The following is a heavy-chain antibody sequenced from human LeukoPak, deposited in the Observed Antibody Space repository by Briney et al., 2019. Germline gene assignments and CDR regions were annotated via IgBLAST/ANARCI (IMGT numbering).Heavy chain of an antibody. CDR3: ARGGSYLSAFDI. CDR1: GYTFTNYD. V-gene: IGHV1-8*01. CDR2: MNPNSGNT. D-gene: IGHD3-10*01. Sequence: GASVKVSCKASGYTFTNYDINWVRQAAGQGLEWMGWMNPNSGNTGYAQKFQGRVTMTRNTSINTAYMELTSLTSEDTAVYYCARGGSYLSAFDIWGQGTMVTVSS. J-gene: IGHJ3*02.